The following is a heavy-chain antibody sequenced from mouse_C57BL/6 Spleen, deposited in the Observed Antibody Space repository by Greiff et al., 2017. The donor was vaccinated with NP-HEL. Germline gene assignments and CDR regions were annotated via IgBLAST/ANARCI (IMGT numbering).Heavy chain of an antibody. CDR1: GFTFSSYA. CDR2: ISDGGSYT. CDR3: ARRNNDYFDY. Sequence: EVKLVESGGGLVKPGGSLKLSCAASGFTFSSYAMSWVRQTPEKRLEWVATISDGGSYTYYPDNVKGRFTISRDNAKNNLYLQMSHLKSEDTAMYYCARRNNDYFDYWGQGTTLTVSS. J-gene: IGHJ2*01. D-gene: IGHD1-3*01. V-gene: IGHV5-4*03.